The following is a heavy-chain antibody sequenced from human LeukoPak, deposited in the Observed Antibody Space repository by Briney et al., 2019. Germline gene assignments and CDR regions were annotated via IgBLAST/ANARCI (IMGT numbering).Heavy chain of an antibody. Sequence: SETLSLTCAVSGYSISSGYYWGWIRQPPGKGLEWIGSIYHSGSTYYNPSLKSRVTISVDTSKNQFSLELSSVTAADTAVYYCARHIAYYYDSSGQEDAFDIWGQGTMVTVSS. V-gene: IGHV4-38-2*01. CDR2: IYHSGST. J-gene: IGHJ3*02. D-gene: IGHD3-22*01. CDR1: GYSISSGYY. CDR3: ARHIAYYYDSSGQEDAFDI.